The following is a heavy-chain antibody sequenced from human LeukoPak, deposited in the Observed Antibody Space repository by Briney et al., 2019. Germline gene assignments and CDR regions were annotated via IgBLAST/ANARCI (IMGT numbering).Heavy chain of an antibody. V-gene: IGHV4-30-4*01. Sequence: SETLSLTCTVSDGSISSGDYYWSWIRQPPGKGLEWIGYIYYSGSTYYNPSLKSRVTISVDTSKNQFSLKLSSVTAADTAVYYCASAYGSGKGVYYYGMDVWGQGTTVTVSS. D-gene: IGHD3-10*01. CDR1: DGSISSGDYY. CDR3: ASAYGSGKGVYYYGMDV. CDR2: IYYSGST. J-gene: IGHJ6*02.